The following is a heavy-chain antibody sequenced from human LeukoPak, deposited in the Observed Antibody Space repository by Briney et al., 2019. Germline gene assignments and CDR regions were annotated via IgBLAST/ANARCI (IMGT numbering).Heavy chain of an antibody. Sequence: GGSLRLSCAVSGFTFSSYWMHWVRQAPGKGLMWVSHINNDGSNTRYADSVKGRFTISRDNAKNSLYLQMNSLRAEDTAVYYCAREGYSSPFAEMGAFDIWGQGTMVTVSS. CDR2: INNDGSNT. CDR3: AREGYSSPFAEMGAFDI. CDR1: GFTFSSYW. V-gene: IGHV3-74*01. J-gene: IGHJ3*02. D-gene: IGHD6-13*01.